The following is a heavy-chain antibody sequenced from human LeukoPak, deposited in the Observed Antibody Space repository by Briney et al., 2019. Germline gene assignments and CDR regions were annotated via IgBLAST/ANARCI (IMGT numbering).Heavy chain of an antibody. J-gene: IGHJ4*02. CDR1: GGSTSSGDYY. V-gene: IGHV4-30-4*01. CDR3: ARDDLTGVFDL. Sequence: PSETLSLTCTVSGGSTSSGDYYWCWIRQTPGTGLEWIGYISHIGSTYYNPSLKGRVAMSIDTSKNQFSLKLSSVTAADTAVYFCARDDLTGVFDLWGQGTLVTVSS. CDR2: ISHIGST. D-gene: IGHD7-27*01.